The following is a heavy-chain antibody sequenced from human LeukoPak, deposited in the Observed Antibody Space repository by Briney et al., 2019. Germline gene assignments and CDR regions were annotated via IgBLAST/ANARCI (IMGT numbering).Heavy chain of an antibody. Sequence: GGSLRLSCAASGFTFSSYGMHWVRQAPGKGLEWVAVISYEGSTTFYADSVKGRFTISRDNSKNTLDLQMHSLRDEDTAVYYCAREPTSYSSGWFFQDWGQGTLVTVSS. V-gene: IGHV3-30*03. CDR1: GFTFSSYG. D-gene: IGHD6-13*01. CDR3: AREPTSYSSGWFFQD. J-gene: IGHJ1*01. CDR2: ISYEGSTT.